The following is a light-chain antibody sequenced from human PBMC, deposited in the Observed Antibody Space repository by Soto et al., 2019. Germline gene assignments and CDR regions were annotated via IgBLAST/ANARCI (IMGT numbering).Light chain of an antibody. Sequence: QSVLTQPASVSESPGQSITISCTGTSSDVGGYNYVSWYQQHPGKAPKLMIYEVSNRPSGVSNRFSGSKSGNTASLTISGLQAEEEAEYYCSSYTSTSTRVFGTGTKATVL. CDR2: EVS. J-gene: IGLJ1*01. V-gene: IGLV2-14*01. CDR1: SSDVGGYNY. CDR3: SSYTSTSTRV.